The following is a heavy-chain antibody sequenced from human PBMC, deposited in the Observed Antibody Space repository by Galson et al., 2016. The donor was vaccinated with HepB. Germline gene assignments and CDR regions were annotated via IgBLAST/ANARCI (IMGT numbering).Heavy chain of an antibody. CDR2: ITGNGGTT. CDR3: AKRDYSDSDGYLPLFDR. CDR1: GFTFNTYA. Sequence: SLRLSCAASGFTFNTYAMSWVRQAPGKGPEWVSAITGNGGTTYYTDSVKGRFPISRDNSKNTLYLQMNNLRVEDTAVYYCAKRDYSDSDGYLPLFDRWGQGTLVTVSS. J-gene: IGHJ4*02. V-gene: IGHV3-23*01. D-gene: IGHD3-22*01.